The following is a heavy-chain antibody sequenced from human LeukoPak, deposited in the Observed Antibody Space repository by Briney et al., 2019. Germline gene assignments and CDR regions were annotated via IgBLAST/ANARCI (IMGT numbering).Heavy chain of an antibody. CDR1: GGSISSGDYY. J-gene: IGHJ4*02. D-gene: IGHD5-12*01. V-gene: IGHV4-30-4*01. CDR3: ARAYSDYDLLSYFDY. Sequence: SETLSLTCTVSGGSISSGDYYWSWIRQPPGNGLEWIGYIYYSGSTYYNPSLKSRVTISVDTSKHQFSLKLSCVTAADTAVYFCARAYSDYDLLSYFDYWGQGTLVTVSS. CDR2: IYYSGST.